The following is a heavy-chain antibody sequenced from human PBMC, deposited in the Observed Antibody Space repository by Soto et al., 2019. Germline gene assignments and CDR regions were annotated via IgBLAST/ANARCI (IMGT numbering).Heavy chain of an antibody. J-gene: IGHJ4*02. CDR2: IYWDDSK. CDR1: GFSLSTSGVG. V-gene: IGHV2-5*02. D-gene: IGHD3-9*01. CDR3: AHKGPEDWPLDY. Sequence: QITLEESGPPLVRPTQPLTLTCAFSGFSLSTSGVGVGWIRQPPGKALEWLAVIYWDDSKHYSPSLRSRLTITKDTSKNQVVLTMTNMDPMDTGTYYCAHKGPEDWPLDYWGQGTLVTVSS.